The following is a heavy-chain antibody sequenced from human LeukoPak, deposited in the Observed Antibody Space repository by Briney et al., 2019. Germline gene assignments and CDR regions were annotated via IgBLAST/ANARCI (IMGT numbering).Heavy chain of an antibody. CDR3: ARKFRRYYDSSGSTNDY. CDR1: GYTFTGYC. V-gene: IGHV1-2*06. J-gene: IGHJ4*02. D-gene: IGHD3-22*01. Sequence: ASVKVSCKASGYTFTGYCMHWVRQAPGQGLEWMGRINPNSGGTNYAQKFQGRVTMTRDTSISTAYMELSRLRSDDTAVYYCARKFRRYYDSSGSTNDYWGQGTLVTVSS. CDR2: INPNSGGT.